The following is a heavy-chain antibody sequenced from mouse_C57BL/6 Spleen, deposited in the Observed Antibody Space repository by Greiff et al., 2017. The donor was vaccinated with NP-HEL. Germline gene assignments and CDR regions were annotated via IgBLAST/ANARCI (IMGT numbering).Heavy chain of an antibody. D-gene: IGHD2-5*01. CDR1: GYTFTSYW. V-gene: IGHV1-61*01. CDR3: AMLIAYYSNSWFAY. J-gene: IGHJ3*01. Sequence: QVQLQQPGAELVRPGSSVKLSYKASGYTFTSYWMDWVKQRPGQGLEWIGNIYPSDSETHYNQKFKDKATLTVDKSSSTAYMQLSSLTSEDSAVYYCAMLIAYYSNSWFAYWGQGTLVTVSA. CDR2: IYPSDSET.